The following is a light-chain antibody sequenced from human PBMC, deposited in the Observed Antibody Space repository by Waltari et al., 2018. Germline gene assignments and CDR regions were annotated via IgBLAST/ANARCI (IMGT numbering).Light chain of an antibody. V-gene: IGKV3-15*01. CDR1: QGVGSN. CDR2: GAS. J-gene: IGKJ1*01. Sequence: EVVMTQSPATLSVSPGERATLSCRASQGVGSNLAWYQQKPGQAPRLLIYGASTRATGIPVRFSGSGSGREFTLTISSLQSEDCAIYYCQQYNNWPETFGQGTKLDIK. CDR3: QQYNNWPET.